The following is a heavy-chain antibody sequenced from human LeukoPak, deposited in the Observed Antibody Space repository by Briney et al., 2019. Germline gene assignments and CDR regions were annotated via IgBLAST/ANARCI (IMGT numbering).Heavy chain of an antibody. CDR2: INHSGST. V-gene: IGHV4-34*01. CDR3: ARLGYCSSTSCYRKLFFDY. J-gene: IGHJ4*02. D-gene: IGHD2-2*01. Sequence: SETLSLTCAVYGGSFSGYYWSWIRQPPGKGLEWIGEINHSGSTNYNPSLKSRVTISVDTSKNQFSLKLSSVTAADTAVYYCARLGYCSSTSCYRKLFFDYWGQGTLVTVSS. CDR1: GGSFSGYY.